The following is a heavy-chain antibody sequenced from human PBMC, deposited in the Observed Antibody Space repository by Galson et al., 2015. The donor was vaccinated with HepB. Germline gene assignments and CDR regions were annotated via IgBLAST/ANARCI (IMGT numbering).Heavy chain of an antibody. V-gene: IGHV3-33*06. CDR2: IWYDGSNK. Sequence: SLRLSCAASGFTFSSYGMHWVRQAPGKGLEWVAVIWYDGSNKYYADSVKGRFTISRDNSKNTLYLQMNSLRAEDTAVYYCAKGSTYGRPYYFDYWGQGTLVSVSS. J-gene: IGHJ4*02. CDR3: AKGSTYGRPYYFDY. CDR1: GFTFSSYG. D-gene: IGHD2-8*01.